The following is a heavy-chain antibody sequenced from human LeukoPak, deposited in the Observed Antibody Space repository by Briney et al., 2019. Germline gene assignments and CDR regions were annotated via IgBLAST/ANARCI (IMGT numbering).Heavy chain of an antibody. CDR3: ARHLFYDSSGYFDY. CDR1: GGSISSYY. Sequence: PSETLSLTCTVSGGSISSYYWSWIRQPPGKGLEWIGYIYTSGSTNYNPSLKSRVTISVDTSKNQFSLKLSSVTAADTAVYYCARHLFYDSSGYFDYWGQGTLVTVSS. V-gene: IGHV4-4*09. D-gene: IGHD3-22*01. CDR2: IYTSGST. J-gene: IGHJ4*02.